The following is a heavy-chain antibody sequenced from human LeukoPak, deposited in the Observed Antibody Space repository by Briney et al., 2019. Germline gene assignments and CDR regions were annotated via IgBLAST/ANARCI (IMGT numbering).Heavy chain of an antibody. V-gene: IGHV3-23*01. J-gene: IGHJ4*02. CDR2: ISGSGDNT. Sequence: QSGGSLRLSCAASGFTFSSYAMSWVRQAPGKGLEWVSGISGSGDNTYYADSVKGRFTISRDNSTNTLDLQITGLRAEDRAVYECARECWRGRDSPWFDYWGQGTLVTVSS. CDR3: ARECWRGRDSPWFDY. D-gene: IGHD3-3*01. CDR1: GFTFSSYA.